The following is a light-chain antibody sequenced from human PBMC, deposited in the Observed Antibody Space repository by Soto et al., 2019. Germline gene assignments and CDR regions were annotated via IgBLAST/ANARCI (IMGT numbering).Light chain of an antibody. CDR2: DVT. J-gene: IGLJ1*01. Sequence: QSVLTQPRSVSGSPGQSVTISCTGTSSDVGRHNFVSWYQQRPGTAPKLMMNDVTERPSGVPDRFSGSKSGNTASLTIFGLQAEDEADYYCCSFAGGLFVFGTGTKVTVL. CDR3: CSFAGGLFV. CDR1: SSDVGRHNF. V-gene: IGLV2-11*01.